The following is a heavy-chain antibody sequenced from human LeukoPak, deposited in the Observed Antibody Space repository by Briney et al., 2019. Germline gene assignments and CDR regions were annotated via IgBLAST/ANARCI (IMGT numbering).Heavy chain of an antibody. Sequence: PGRSLRLSCAASGFTFSSYGMHWVRQAPGKGLEWVSAISGSGGSTYYADSVKGRFTISRDNSKNTLYLQMNSLRAEDTAVYYCAKNWGATYSSPFDYWGQGTLVTVSS. CDR1: GFTFSSYG. CDR3: AKNWGATYSSPFDY. V-gene: IGHV3-23*01. CDR2: ISGSGGST. D-gene: IGHD6-19*01. J-gene: IGHJ4*02.